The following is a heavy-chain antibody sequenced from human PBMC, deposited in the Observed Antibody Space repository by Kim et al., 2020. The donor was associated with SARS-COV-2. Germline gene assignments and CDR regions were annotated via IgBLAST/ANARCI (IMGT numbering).Heavy chain of an antibody. J-gene: IGHJ4*02. CDR2: IIPILGIA. CDR1: GGTFSSYA. D-gene: IGHD3-9*01. V-gene: IGHV1-69*04. Sequence: SVKVSCKASGGTFSSYAISWVRQAPGQGLEWMGRIIPILGIANYAQKFQGRVTITADKSTSTAYMELSSLRSEDTAVYYCARDLGNYDILTGFDYWGQGTLVTVSS. CDR3: ARDLGNYDILTGFDY.